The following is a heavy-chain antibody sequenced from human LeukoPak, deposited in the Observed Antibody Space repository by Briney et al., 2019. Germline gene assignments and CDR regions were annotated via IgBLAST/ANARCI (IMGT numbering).Heavy chain of an antibody. CDR1: GGSISSGGYY. CDR3: ARDNYGSGSYYY. V-gene: IGHV4-31*03. Sequence: SQTLSLTCTVSGGSISSGGYYWSWIRQHPGKGLEWIGYIYYSGSTYYNPSLKSRVTISVDTSKNQFSLKLSSVTAADTAVYYCARDNYGSGSYYYWGQGTLVTVSP. CDR2: IYYSGST. D-gene: IGHD3-10*01. J-gene: IGHJ4*02.